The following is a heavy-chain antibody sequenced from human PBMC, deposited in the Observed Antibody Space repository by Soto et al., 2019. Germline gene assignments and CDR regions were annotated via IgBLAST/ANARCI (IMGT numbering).Heavy chain of an antibody. Sequence: SETLSLTCTVSGGSISSYYWSWIRQPPGKGLEWIGYIYYSGSTNYNPSLKSRVTISVDTSKNQFSLKLSSVTAADTAVYYCARLRQQLVPTYYFDYWGQGTLVTVSS. V-gene: IGHV4-59*01. J-gene: IGHJ4*02. CDR2: IYYSGST. CDR1: GGSISSYY. CDR3: ARLRQQLVPTYYFDY. D-gene: IGHD6-13*01.